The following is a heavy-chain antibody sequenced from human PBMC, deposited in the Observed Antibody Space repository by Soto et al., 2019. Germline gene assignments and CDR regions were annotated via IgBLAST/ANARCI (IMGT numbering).Heavy chain of an antibody. CDR1: GFTVSSNC. CDR2: IYSGGST. CDR3: ARDGSGDRHAFDI. D-gene: IGHD3-10*01. J-gene: IGHJ3*02. V-gene: IGHV3-66*01. Sequence: GGSLRLSCAASGFTVSSNCMSWVRQAPGKGLEWVSIIYSGGSTYYADSVKGRFTISRDNSKNTLYLLMNSLRAEDTAVYYCARDGSGDRHAFDIWGQGTMVTVSS.